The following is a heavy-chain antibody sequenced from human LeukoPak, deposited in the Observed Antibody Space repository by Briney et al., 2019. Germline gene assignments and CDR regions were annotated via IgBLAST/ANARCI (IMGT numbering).Heavy chain of an antibody. Sequence: GGSLRLSCAASGFTFSSYAMHWVRQAPGKGLEWVAVISYDGSNKYYADSVKGRFTISRDNSKNTLYLQMNSLRAEDAAVYYCARTYDYVIYYFDYWGQGTLVTVSS. CDR2: ISYDGSNK. V-gene: IGHV3-30*04. D-gene: IGHD3-16*01. CDR1: GFTFSSYA. J-gene: IGHJ4*02. CDR3: ARTYDYVIYYFDY.